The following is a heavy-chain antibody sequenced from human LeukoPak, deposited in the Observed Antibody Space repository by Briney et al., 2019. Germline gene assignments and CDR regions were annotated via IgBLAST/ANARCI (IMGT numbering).Heavy chain of an antibody. Sequence: SETLSLTCTVSGGSISSSTYYWSWIRQPPGKGLEWIGEINHSGSTNYNPSLKSRVTISVDTSKNQFSLKLSSVTAADTAVYYCARGLPWSGYYWVPLSEPIDYWGQGTLVTVSS. D-gene: IGHD3-3*01. V-gene: IGHV4-39*07. CDR3: ARGLPWSGYYWVPLSEPIDY. J-gene: IGHJ4*02. CDR2: INHSGST. CDR1: GGSISSSTYY.